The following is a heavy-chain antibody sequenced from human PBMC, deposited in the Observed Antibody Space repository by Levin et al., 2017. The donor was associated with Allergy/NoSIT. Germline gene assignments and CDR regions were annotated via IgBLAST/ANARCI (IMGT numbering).Heavy chain of an antibody. D-gene: IGHD3-3*01. J-gene: IGHJ6*02. V-gene: IGHV3-23*01. Sequence: GGSLRLSCAASGFTFSSYAMSWVRQAPGKGLEWVSAISGSGGSTYYADSVKGRFTISRDNSKNTLYLQMNSLRAEDTAVYYCAKFFWSGPGYYYYYGMDGWGQGTTVTVSS. CDR1: GFTFSSYA. CDR2: ISGSGGST. CDR3: AKFFWSGPGYYYYYGMDG.